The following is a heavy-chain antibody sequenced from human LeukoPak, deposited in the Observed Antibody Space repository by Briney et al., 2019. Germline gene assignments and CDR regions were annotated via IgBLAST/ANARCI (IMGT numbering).Heavy chain of an antibody. CDR2: LRYDGTNT. CDR3: AKVDAKTYYYYYYMDV. J-gene: IGHJ6*03. CDR1: GFIFSSYG. Sequence: PGGSLRLSCAASGFIFSSYGMHWVRQAPGKGLEWLVFLRYDGTNTYYADSVKGRFTISRDNSKNTLYLQMNSLRAEDTAVYYCAKVDAKTYYYYYYMDVWGKGTTVTVSS. V-gene: IGHV3-30*02. D-gene: IGHD4/OR15-4a*01.